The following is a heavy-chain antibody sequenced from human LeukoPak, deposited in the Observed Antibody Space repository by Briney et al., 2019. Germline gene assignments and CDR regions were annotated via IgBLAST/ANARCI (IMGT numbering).Heavy chain of an antibody. CDR2: IYSRGT. V-gene: IGHV4-4*07. CDR3: ARDSGTTGEVKFDP. CDR1: GGSISSYY. Sequence: SETLSLTCTVSGGSISSYYLSWIRQPAGKGLEWIGRIYSRGTTYNPSLKDRVTMSADTSRNHVSLTLDSVTAADTAVYYCARDSGTTGEVKFDPWGQGTLVTVSS. D-gene: IGHD3-10*01. J-gene: IGHJ5*02.